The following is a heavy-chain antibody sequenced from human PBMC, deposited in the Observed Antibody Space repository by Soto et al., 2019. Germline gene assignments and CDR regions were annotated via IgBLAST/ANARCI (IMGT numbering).Heavy chain of an antibody. CDR1: GAALNSGNYY. CDR3: ARLRIATNNYKWFDP. J-gene: IGHJ5*02. V-gene: IGHV4-31*02. D-gene: IGHD2-21*01. Sequence: ASETLSLTCIVSGAALNSGNYYWMWIRHVPGKGLEWIGHIYVTGAVDYNPSLRDRITISQDTSERQFSLNLRLVTAADTAVYYCARLRIATNNYKWFDPWGQGTLVTVSS. CDR2: IYVTGAV.